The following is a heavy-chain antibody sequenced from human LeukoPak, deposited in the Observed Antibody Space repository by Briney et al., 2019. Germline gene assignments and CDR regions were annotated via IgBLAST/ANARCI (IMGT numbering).Heavy chain of an antibody. J-gene: IGHJ4*02. D-gene: IGHD2-15*01. V-gene: IGHV2-5*02. CDR2: IYWDDDK. Sequence: SGPTLVNPTQTLTLTCTFSGFSLSTSGVGVGWIRQPPGKALEWLALIYWDDDKRYSPSLKSRLTITKDTSKNQVALTMTNMDPVDTATYYCARPRVGYCSGGSCYYFDYWGQGTLVTVSS. CDR1: GFSLSTSGVG. CDR3: ARPRVGYCSGGSCYYFDY.